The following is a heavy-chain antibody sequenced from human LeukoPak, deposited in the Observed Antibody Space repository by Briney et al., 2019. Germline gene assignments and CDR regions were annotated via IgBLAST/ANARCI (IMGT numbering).Heavy chain of an antibody. CDR2: ISAYSGDT. Sequence: GASVKVSCKASGYTFTSYGISWVRQAPGQGLEWMGWISAYSGDTNYAQKFQGRATMTTDTSTSTAYMELRSLSSGDTAVYYCATPSGFWSGYSHFDYWGQGTLVTVSS. CDR3: ATPSGFWSGYSHFDY. CDR1: GYTFTSYG. D-gene: IGHD3-3*01. V-gene: IGHV1-18*01. J-gene: IGHJ4*02.